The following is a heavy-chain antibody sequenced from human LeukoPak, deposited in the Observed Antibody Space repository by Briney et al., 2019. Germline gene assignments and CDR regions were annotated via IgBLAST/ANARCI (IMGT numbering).Heavy chain of an antibody. J-gene: IGHJ2*01. CDR2: TSPMFATA. CDR1: GGTFITFA. V-gene: IGHV1-69*05. Sequence: GASVKVSCKASGGTFITFAISWVRQAPGQGLEWMGGTSPMFATANYAQKFQARVSFTTDESTSSANMELSSLRSEDTYVYYCARGARYGDYDTYWYFHLWGRGTLVTVSS. D-gene: IGHD4-17*01. CDR3: ARGARYGDYDTYWYFHL.